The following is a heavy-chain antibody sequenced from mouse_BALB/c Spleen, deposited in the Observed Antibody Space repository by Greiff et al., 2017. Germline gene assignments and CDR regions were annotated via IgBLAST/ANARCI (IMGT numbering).Heavy chain of an antibody. CDR2: ISNGGGST. D-gene: IGHD2-10*02. CDR1: GFTFSSYT. CDR3: ARQYGNDYAMDD. V-gene: IGHV5-12-2*01. J-gene: IGHJ4*01. Sequence: EVKLVESGGGLVQPGGSLKLSCAASGFTFSSYTMSWVRQTPEKRLEWVAYISNGGGSTYYPDTVKGRFTISRDNAKNTLYLQMSSLKSEDTAMYYCARQYGNDYAMDDWGQGTSVTVSS.